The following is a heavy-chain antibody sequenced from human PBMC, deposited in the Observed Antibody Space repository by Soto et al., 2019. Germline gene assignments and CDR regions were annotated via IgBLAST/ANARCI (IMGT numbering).Heavy chain of an antibody. CDR1: GFTFSSYG. D-gene: IGHD1-1*01. J-gene: IGHJ6*02. Sequence: QVQLVESGGGVVQPGRSLRLSCAASGFTFSSYGMHWVRQAPGKGLEWVAVISYDGSNKYYADSVKDRFTISRDNSKNTLYLQMNSLRAEDTAVYYCAKDGVQLERRSYYYGMDVWGQGTTVTVSS. CDR2: ISYDGSNK. CDR3: AKDGVQLERRSYYYGMDV. V-gene: IGHV3-30*18.